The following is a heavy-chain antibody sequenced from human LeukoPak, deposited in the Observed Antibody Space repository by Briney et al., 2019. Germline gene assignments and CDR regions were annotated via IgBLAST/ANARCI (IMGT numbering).Heavy chain of an antibody. CDR1: GYIFTSYN. V-gene: IGHV1-46*01. Sequence: GASVKVSCKASGYIFTSYNMYWVRQAPGQGLEWMGLINPTGGSTGYAQKFQGRVTMTRDMSTSTDYMELSSLRSEDTAIYYCARDNSVGDNAWWFDPWGQGTLVTVSS. J-gene: IGHJ5*02. D-gene: IGHD1-26*01. CDR3: ARDNSVGDNAWWFDP. CDR2: INPTGGST.